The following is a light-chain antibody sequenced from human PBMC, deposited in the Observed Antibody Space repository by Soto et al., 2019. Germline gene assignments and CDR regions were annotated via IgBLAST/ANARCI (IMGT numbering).Light chain of an antibody. V-gene: IGKV1-5*03. J-gene: IGKJ1*01. CDR2: KAS. CDR1: QTISSW. CDR3: QHSKSYSEA. Sequence: DIQMTQSPSTLSGSVGDSVTITCRASQTISSWLAWYQQKPGKAPKLLIYKASTLKSGVPSRFSGSGSGTEFTLTISSLQPDDFATYYCQHSKSYSEAFGQGTKVEL.